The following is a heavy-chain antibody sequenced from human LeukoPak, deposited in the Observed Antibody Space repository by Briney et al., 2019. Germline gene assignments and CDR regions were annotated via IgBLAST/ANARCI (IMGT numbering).Heavy chain of an antibody. J-gene: IGHJ5*02. CDR3: TRDRGSSWYNWFDP. CDR1: GFSSSSYW. V-gene: IGHV3-74*01. D-gene: IGHD6-13*01. Sequence: GGSPRLSCAASGFSSSSYWMHWVRQAPGKGLVWVSRINADGSTRSYADSVKGRFTISRDDAKNILYLQMNSLRVEDTAVYYCTRDRGSSWYNWFDPWGQGSLVTVSS. CDR2: INADGSTR.